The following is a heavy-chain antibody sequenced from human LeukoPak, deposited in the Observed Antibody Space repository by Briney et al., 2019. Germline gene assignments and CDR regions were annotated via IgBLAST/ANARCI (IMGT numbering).Heavy chain of an antibody. J-gene: IGHJ4*02. CDR3: ARVGDFWSGAKYYFDY. Sequence: GASVKVSCKASGYTFTSYDINWVRQATGQGLEWMGWMNPNSGNTGYAQKLQGRVTMTTDTSTSTAYMELRSLRSDDTAVYYCARVGDFWSGAKYYFDYWGQGTLVTVSS. CDR1: GYTFTSYD. V-gene: IGHV1-8*01. D-gene: IGHD3-3*01. CDR2: MNPNSGNT.